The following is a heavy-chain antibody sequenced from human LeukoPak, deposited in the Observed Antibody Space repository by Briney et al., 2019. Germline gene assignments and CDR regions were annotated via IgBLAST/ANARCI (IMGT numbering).Heavy chain of an antibody. V-gene: IGHV4-61*02. CDR1: GNSISSGDNY. D-gene: IGHD3-22*01. CDR3: ARDRYYYDSSGYGLWFDP. Sequence: SQTLSLTCTVSGNSISSGDNYWSWIRQPAGKGLEWIGRIYTSGSTNYNPSLKSRVTMSVDTSKNQFSLKLSSVTAADTAVYYCARDRYYYDSSGYGLWFDPWGQGTLVTVSS. J-gene: IGHJ5*02. CDR2: IYTSGST.